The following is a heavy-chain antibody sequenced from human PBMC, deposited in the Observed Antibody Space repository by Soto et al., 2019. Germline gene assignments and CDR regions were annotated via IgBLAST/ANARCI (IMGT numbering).Heavy chain of an antibody. CDR1: SASISSADYY. Sequence: QVQLQESGPGLVKPSQTLSLTCTVSSASISSADYYWSWIRQHPGKGLEWIAYIYYSGSTSYNPSLMSRVIISMDTSRDQFSLTLTFVTAADTAVYYCARARSRCGAACFDYWGQGTLVTVSS. J-gene: IGHJ4*02. CDR3: ARARSRCGAACFDY. V-gene: IGHV4-31*03. D-gene: IGHD2-21*02. CDR2: IYYSGST.